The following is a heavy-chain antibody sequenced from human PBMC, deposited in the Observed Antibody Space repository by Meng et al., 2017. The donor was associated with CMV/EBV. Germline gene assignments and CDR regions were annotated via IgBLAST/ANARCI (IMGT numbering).Heavy chain of an antibody. V-gene: IGHV3-21*01. Sequence: GESLKISCAASGFTFSSYSMNWVRQAPGKGLEWVSSISSSSSYIYYADSVKGRFTISRDNAKNSLYLQMNSLRAEDTAVYYCARGLAARPWDYWGQGTLVTVSS. CDR2: ISSSSSYI. D-gene: IGHD6-6*01. J-gene: IGHJ4*02. CDR1: GFTFSSYS. CDR3: ARGLAARPWDY.